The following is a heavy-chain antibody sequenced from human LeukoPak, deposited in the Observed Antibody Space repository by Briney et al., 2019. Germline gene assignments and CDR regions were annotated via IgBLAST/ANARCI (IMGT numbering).Heavy chain of an antibody. CDR1: GFTFSSYG. J-gene: IGHJ4*02. D-gene: IGHD6-19*01. Sequence: GGSLRLSCAASGFTFSSYGMHWVRQAPGKGLEWVAFIRYDGSNKYYADYVKGRFTISRDTSKNTLYLQLHSLRADDTAVYYSPKGVRVSGWYVYWGQGTLVTVSS. CDR2: IRYDGSNK. V-gene: IGHV3-30*02. CDR3: PKGVRVSGWYVY.